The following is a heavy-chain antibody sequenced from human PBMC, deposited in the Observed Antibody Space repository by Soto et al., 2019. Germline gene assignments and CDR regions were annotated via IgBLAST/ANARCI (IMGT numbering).Heavy chain of an antibody. J-gene: IGHJ4*02. CDR2: IDWDDDK. CDR1: GFSLSTSGMC. V-gene: IGHV2-70*11. CDR3: ARIPMTTVTNVSDY. D-gene: IGHD4-17*01. Sequence: SGPTLVNPTQTLTLTCTFSGFSLSTSGMCVSWIRQPPGKALEWLARIDWDDDKYYSTSLKTRLTISKDTSKNQVVITMTNMDPVDTATYYCARIPMTTVTNVSDYWGQGSLVSVSS.